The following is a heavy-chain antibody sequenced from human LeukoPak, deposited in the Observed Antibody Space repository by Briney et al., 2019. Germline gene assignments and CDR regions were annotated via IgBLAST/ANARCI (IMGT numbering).Heavy chain of an antibody. D-gene: IGHD5-24*01. CDR2: INPSGGST. J-gene: IGHJ4*02. V-gene: IGHV1-46*01. CDR3: AGGRRDGRIDY. CDR1: GYTFTSYY. Sequence: ASVKVSCKASGYTFTSYYMHWVRQAPGQGLEWMGIINPSGGSTNYAQKFQGRVTMTRDTSTSTVYMELSSLRSEDTAVYYCAGGRRDGRIDYWGQGTLDTVSS.